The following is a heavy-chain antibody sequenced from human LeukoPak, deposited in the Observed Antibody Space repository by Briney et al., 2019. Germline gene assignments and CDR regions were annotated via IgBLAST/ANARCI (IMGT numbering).Heavy chain of an antibody. V-gene: IGHV5-51*01. CDR1: GYSFTSYW. Sequence: GESLKISCKGLGYSFTSYWVAWVRQMPGEGLEWMGLIYPGHSDTRHSPSFQGQVTISADKSITTAYLQWSSLKASDSGIYFCARTPGSSDYRGYQYWYFDLWGRGTLVTVSS. CDR3: ARTPGSSDYRGYQYWYFDL. D-gene: IGHD5-12*01. CDR2: IYPGHSDT. J-gene: IGHJ2*01.